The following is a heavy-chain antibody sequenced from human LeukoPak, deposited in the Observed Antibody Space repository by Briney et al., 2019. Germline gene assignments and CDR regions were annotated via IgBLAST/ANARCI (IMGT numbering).Heavy chain of an antibody. V-gene: IGHV3-74*01. J-gene: IGHJ4*02. CDR1: GFTFSNDW. CDR2: INGDGSRT. D-gene: IGHD6-6*01. CDR3: VRAMGSIVDF. Sequence: PGGSLRLSCAASGFTFSNDWMHWVRQAPGRGLVWVSRINGDGSRTNYADSVKGRFTISRDNAKNTLFLQMSSLRAEDTGIYYCVRAMGSIVDFWGQGTLVTVSS.